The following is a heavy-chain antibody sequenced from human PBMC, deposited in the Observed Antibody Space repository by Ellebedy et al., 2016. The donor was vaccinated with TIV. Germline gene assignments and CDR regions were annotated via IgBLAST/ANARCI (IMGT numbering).Heavy chain of an antibody. CDR1: GYTFTGYY. D-gene: IGHD5-24*01. CDR3: ARARRDGYKTFDP. Sequence: AASVKVSCKASGYTFTGYYMHWVRQAPGQGLEWMGWINPNSGGTNYAQKFQGRVTMTRDTSISTAYMELSRLRSDDTAVYYCARARRDGYKTFDPWGQGTLVTVSS. J-gene: IGHJ5*02. V-gene: IGHV1-2*02. CDR2: INPNSGGT.